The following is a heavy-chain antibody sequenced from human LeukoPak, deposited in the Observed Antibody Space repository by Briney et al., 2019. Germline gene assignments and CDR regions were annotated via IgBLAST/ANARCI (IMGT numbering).Heavy chain of an antibody. CDR1: GDSVSSNSAA. CDR3: ARDTPTGYSSGWYAGGGIDY. Sequence: SQTLSLTCAISGDSVSSNSAAWNWIRQSPSRGLEWLGRTYYRSKWYNDYAVSVKSRITINPDTSKNQFSLQLNSVTPEDTAVYYCARDTPTGYSSGWYAGGGIDYWGQGTLVTVSS. J-gene: IGHJ4*02. V-gene: IGHV6-1*01. D-gene: IGHD6-19*01. CDR2: TYYRSKWYN.